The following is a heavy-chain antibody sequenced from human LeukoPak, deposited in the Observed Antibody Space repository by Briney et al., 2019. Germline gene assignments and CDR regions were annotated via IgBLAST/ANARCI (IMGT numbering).Heavy chain of an antibody. J-gene: IGHJ4*02. D-gene: IGHD6-19*01. Sequence: GGSLRLSCAASGFTFSSYGMHWVRQAPGKGLEWVAFIRYDGSNKYYADSVKGRFTISRDNSKNTLYLQVNSLRPEDTAVYYCATGSSRGLYGRLDYWGQGTLVTVSS. CDR1: GFTFSSYG. CDR2: IRYDGSNK. CDR3: ATGSSRGLYGRLDY. V-gene: IGHV3-30*02.